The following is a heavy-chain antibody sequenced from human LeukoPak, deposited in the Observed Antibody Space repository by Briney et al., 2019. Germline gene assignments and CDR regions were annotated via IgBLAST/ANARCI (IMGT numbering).Heavy chain of an antibody. CDR2: LDPSDSYT. J-gene: IGHJ4*02. CDR3: TVSGRYYIDY. V-gene: IGHV5-10-1*01. D-gene: IGHD3-10*01. CDR1: RYSFTTYW. Sequence: GESLQISCPVSRYSFTTYWTSWVRPMPGKDLECMGRLDPSDSYTNFLPSFQGHVIISADKSINTAFLQWDRLKASDTAMYYCTVSGRYYIDYWGQGALVTVSS.